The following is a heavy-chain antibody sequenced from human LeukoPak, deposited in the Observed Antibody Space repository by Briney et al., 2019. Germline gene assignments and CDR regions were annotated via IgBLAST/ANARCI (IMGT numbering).Heavy chain of an antibody. CDR2: SGTRSGTK. CDR1: GFTVSSLA. CDR3: AKRGIVIRGVIVIGFHKEAYYFDY. V-gene: IGHV3-21*04. D-gene: IGHD3-10*01. Sequence: GGSLRLSCAASGFTVSSLAMHWVRQAPGKGLEWVSSSGTRSGTKYYADSVKGRFTISRDSAMNSVSLQINSLRAEDTAVYFCAKRGIVIRGVIVIGFHKEAYYFDYWGQGILVTVSS. J-gene: IGHJ4*02.